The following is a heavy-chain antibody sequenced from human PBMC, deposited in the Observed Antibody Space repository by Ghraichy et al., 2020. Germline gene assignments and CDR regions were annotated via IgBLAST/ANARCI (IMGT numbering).Heavy chain of an antibody. CDR1: GYTFTSYA. J-gene: IGHJ6*02. Sequence: ASVKVSCKASGYTFTSYAMHWVRQAPGQRLEWMGWINAGNGNTKYSQKFQGRVTITRDTSASTAYMELSSLRSEDTAVYYCARANSSSWVFYYGMDVWGQGTTVTVSS. CDR3: ARANSSSWVFYYGMDV. CDR2: INAGNGNT. D-gene: IGHD6-13*01. V-gene: IGHV1-3*01.